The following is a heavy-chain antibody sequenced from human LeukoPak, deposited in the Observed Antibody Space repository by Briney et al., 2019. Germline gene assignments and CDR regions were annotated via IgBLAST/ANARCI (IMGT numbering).Heavy chain of an antibody. V-gene: IGHV4-39*07. CDR1: GGSISSSSYY. J-gene: IGHJ4*02. CDR2: IYYSGST. Sequence: SETLSLTCTVSGGSISSSSYYWGWIRQPPGKGLEWIGSIYYSGSTYYNPSLKSRVTISVDTSKNQFSLKLSSVTAADTAVYYCARDRGYYDSSFDYWGQGTLVTVSS. CDR3: ARDRGYYDSSFDY. D-gene: IGHD3-22*01.